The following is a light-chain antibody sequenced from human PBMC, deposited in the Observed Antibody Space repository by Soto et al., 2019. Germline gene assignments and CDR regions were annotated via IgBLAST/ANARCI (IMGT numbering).Light chain of an antibody. CDR3: QQPYTFPNS. Sequence: DIQMTQSPSSLSASVGDRVTITCRSSQAISNYVSWYQQEPRKAPRLLIYAASSLQSGVPSRFSASGSGTDFTLTISEMQPEDFGTYFCQQPYTFPNSFGEGTKVEIK. J-gene: IGKJ4*01. V-gene: IGKV1-39*01. CDR2: AAS. CDR1: QAISNY.